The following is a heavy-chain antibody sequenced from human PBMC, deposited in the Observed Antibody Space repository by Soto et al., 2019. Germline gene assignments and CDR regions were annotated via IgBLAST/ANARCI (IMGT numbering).Heavy chain of an antibody. V-gene: IGHV3-74*01. CDR2: INSDGSKM. J-gene: IGHJ6*02. D-gene: IGHD3-16*01. CDR1: GFSFSSYS. Sequence: GGSLRLSCAASGFSFSSYSMHWVRQAPGEGLVWLSRINSDGSKMVYADSVKGRFTISRDNSKNTLYLQMNSLRAEDTAVYYCAKDSPGVWGDIDRASMDVWGQGTTVTVSS. CDR3: AKDSPGVWGDIDRASMDV.